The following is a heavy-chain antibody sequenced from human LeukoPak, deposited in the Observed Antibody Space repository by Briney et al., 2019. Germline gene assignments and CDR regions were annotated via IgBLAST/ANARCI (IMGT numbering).Heavy chain of an antibody. CDR2: ISSSSSTI. D-gene: IGHD5-12*01. CDR1: GFTFSSYS. CDR3: ARESGYSGYDVYYYGMDV. J-gene: IGHJ6*02. V-gene: IGHV3-48*01. Sequence: GGSLRLSCAASGFTFSSYSMNWVRQAPGKGLEWVSYISSSSSTIYYADSVKGRFTISRDNAKNSLYLQMNSLRAEDTAVYYCARESGYSGYDVYYYGMDVWGQGTTVTVSS.